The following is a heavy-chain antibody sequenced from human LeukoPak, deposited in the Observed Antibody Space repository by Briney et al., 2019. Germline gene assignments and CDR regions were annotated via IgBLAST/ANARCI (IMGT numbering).Heavy chain of an antibody. D-gene: IGHD5-18*01. CDR3: TTDLRGYSYGYVSY. CDR2: IRSKANSHAT. V-gene: IGHV3-73*01. CDR1: GFTFSGSA. J-gene: IGHJ4*02. Sequence: GGSLRLSCAASGFTFSGSAMHWVRQASGKGLEWVGRIRSKANSHATAYAASVKGWFTISRDDSKNTAYLQMNSLKTEDTAVYYCTTDLRGYSYGYVSYWGQGTLVTVSS.